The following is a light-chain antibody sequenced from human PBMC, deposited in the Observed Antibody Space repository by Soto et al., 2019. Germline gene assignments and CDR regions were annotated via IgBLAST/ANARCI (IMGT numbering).Light chain of an antibody. CDR2: SDN. CDR1: SSNIGNNP. V-gene: IGLV1-44*01. J-gene: IGLJ2*01. Sequence: QAVVTQPPSASGTPGQRVTISCSGSSSNIGNNPVNWYQQLPGTAPRLLIYSDNQRPSGVPDRFSGSKSGTSGSLAISGLQSVDEADYYCAAWDDSLNALVFGGGTKVTVL. CDR3: AAWDDSLNALV.